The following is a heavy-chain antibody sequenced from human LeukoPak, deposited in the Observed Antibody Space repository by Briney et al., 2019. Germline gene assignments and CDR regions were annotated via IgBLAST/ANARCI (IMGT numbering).Heavy chain of an antibody. J-gene: IGHJ4*02. CDR1: GYTFTSYD. CDR2: MNPNSGNT. Sequence: ASVKVSCKASGYTFTSYDINWVRQATGQGLEWMGWMNPNSGNTGYAQKFQGRVTMTRNTSISTAYMELSSLRSEDTAVYYCARGEYCSGGSCTHYFDYWGQGTLVTVSS. D-gene: IGHD2-15*01. V-gene: IGHV1-8*01. CDR3: ARGEYCSGGSCTHYFDY.